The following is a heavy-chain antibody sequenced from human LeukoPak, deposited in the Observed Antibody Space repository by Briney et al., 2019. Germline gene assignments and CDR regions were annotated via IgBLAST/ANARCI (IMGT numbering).Heavy chain of an antibody. J-gene: IGHJ4*02. CDR2: IKSKTDGGTT. D-gene: IGHD1-26*01. Sequence: GGSLRLSCAASGFTFSNAWMSWVRQAPGKGLEWVGRIKSKTDGGTTDYAAPVEGRFTISRDDSKNTLYLQMNSLKTEDTAVYYCTTDIVGATRPFDYWGQGTLVTVSS. CDR1: GFTFSNAW. CDR3: TTDIVGATRPFDY. V-gene: IGHV3-15*01.